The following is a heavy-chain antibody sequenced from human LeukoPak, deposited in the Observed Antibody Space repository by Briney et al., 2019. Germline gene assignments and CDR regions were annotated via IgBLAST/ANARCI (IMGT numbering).Heavy chain of an antibody. Sequence: GGSLRLSCAASGFTFSSYSMKWVRQAPGKGLEWVSSISSSSSYIYYAGSVKGRFTISRDNAKNSLYLQMNSLRAEDTAVYYCAIDSSGYYRNWGQGTLVTVSS. CDR3: AIDSSGYYRN. V-gene: IGHV3-21*01. CDR2: ISSSSSYI. CDR1: GFTFSSYS. D-gene: IGHD3-22*01. J-gene: IGHJ4*02.